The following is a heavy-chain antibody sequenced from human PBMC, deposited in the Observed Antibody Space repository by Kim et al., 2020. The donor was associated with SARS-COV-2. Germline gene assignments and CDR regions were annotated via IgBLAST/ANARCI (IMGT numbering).Heavy chain of an antibody. Sequence: GGSLRLSCAASGFSFSSYAMHWVRQAPGKGLEWVAVVSYDGKDKYYADSVKGRFTISRDNSRFTLYLQMSSLSVEYTALYYCASPPLGYYYGFDGWGQGTGVIVSS. CDR3: ASPPLGYYYGFDG. CDR1: GFSFSSYA. J-gene: IGHJ6*02. V-gene: IGHV3-30*04. D-gene: IGHD3-16*01. CDR2: VSYDGKDK.